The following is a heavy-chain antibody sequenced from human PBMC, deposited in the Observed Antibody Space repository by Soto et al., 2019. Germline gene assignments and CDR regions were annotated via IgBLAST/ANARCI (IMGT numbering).Heavy chain of an antibody. CDR3: AREISYVSGGHLYYGMDV. D-gene: IGHD3-16*01. CDR1: GFSLSDHY. Sequence: GGSLRLSCAASGFSLSDHYIDWVRQAPGKGLEWVGRSRDKAQGYSTEYAASVKGRFTTSRDDSKNSVLLQMDSLKTEDTAVYYCAREISYVSGGHLYYGMDVLGQGTAVTVSS. J-gene: IGHJ6*02. CDR2: SRDKAQGYST. V-gene: IGHV3-72*01.